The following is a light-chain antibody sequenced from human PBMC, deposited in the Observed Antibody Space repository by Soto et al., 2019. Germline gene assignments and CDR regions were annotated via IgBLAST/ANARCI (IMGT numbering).Light chain of an antibody. CDR3: CSYGGSYTWV. Sequence: QSALTQPRSVSGSPGQSVTIFCTGTSGDVGGYDFVSWYQQNPGKAPSLMIFHVSQRPSGVPDRFSGSKSGNTASLTISGLQAEDEGDYYCCSYGGSYTWVFGGGTKLTVL. V-gene: IGLV2-11*01. J-gene: IGLJ3*02. CDR2: HVS. CDR1: SGDVGGYDF.